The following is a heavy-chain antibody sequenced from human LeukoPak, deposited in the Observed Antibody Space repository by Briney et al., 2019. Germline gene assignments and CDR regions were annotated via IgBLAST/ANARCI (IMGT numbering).Heavy chain of an antibody. V-gene: IGHV3-21*01. J-gene: IGHJ6*02. D-gene: IGHD5-12*01. CDR2: ISSRSIYI. CDR3: ARDFSGYDTYYYYGMDV. Sequence: GGSLRLSCAASGFTFSSYSMNWVRQAPGKGLEWVSSISSRSIYIYYAYSVKGRFTISRDNAKNSLYLQMNSLRADDTAVYYCARDFSGYDTYYYYGMDVWGQGTTVTVSS. CDR1: GFTFSSYS.